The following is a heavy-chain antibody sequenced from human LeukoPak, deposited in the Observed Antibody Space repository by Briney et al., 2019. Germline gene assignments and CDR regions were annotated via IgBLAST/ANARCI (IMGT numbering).Heavy chain of an antibody. D-gene: IGHD6-13*01. CDR2: ISSSSSYI. CDR1: GFTFSSYS. V-gene: IGHV3-21*01. J-gene: IGHJ4*02. Sequence: GGSLTLSCAASGFTFSSYSMNWVRQAPGKGLEWVSSISSSSSYIYYADSVKGRFTISRDNAKNSLYLQMNSLRAEDTAVYYCARVAAAAEDYWGQGTLVTVSS. CDR3: ARVAAAAEDY.